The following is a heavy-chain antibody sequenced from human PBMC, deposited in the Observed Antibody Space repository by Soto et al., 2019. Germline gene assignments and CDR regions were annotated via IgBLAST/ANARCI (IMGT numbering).Heavy chain of an antibody. J-gene: IGHJ2*01. CDR1: GFTFSSYW. Sequence: EVQLVESGGGLVQPGGSLRLSCAASGFTFSSYWMSWVRQAPGKGLEWVANIKQDGSEKYSVDSVKGRFTISRDNAKNSLYLQMNSLRAEDTAVYYCARDHDVVVVDAIVWYFDLWGRGTLVTVSS. CDR2: IKQDGSEK. V-gene: IGHV3-7*01. CDR3: ARDHDVVVVDAIVWYFDL. D-gene: IGHD2-15*01.